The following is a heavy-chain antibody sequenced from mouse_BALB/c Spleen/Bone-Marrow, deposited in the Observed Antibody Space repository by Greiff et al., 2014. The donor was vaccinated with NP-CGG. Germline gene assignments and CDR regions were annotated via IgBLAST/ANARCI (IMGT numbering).Heavy chain of an antibody. J-gene: IGHJ2*01. CDR2: INPGSGST. CDR3: ARYDGYFDY. V-gene: IGHV1-54*01. CDR1: GYPFTDYL. Sequence: QVQLQQSGAELVRPGTSVKVSCKASGYPFTDYLMEWLKQRPGQGLEWIGVINPGSGSTNYNEKFKDKATLTADKSSSTAYMQLSSLTSDDSAVYFCARYDGYFDYWGQGTILTVSS. D-gene: IGHD2-3*01.